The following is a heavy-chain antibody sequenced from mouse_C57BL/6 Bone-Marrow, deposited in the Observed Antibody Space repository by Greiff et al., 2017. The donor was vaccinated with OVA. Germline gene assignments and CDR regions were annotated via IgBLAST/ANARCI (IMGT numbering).Heavy chain of an antibody. CDR1: GFNIKDYY. CDR3: ARYYYGSSYLFAY. J-gene: IGHJ3*01. Sequence: VQLQQSGAELVKPGASVKLSCTASGFNIKDYYMHWVKQRTEQGLEWIGRIDPEDGETKYAPKFPGKATITADTSSNTAYLQLSSLTSEDTAVYYCARYYYGSSYLFAYWGQGTLVTVSA. V-gene: IGHV14-2*01. D-gene: IGHD1-1*01. CDR2: IDPEDGET.